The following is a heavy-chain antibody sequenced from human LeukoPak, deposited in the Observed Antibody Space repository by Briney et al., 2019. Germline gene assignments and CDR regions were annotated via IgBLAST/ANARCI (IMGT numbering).Heavy chain of an antibody. CDR2: ISSGGSTM. CDR3: ARDLSLYCSGGSCYSLNY. V-gene: IGHV3-11*04. Sequence: GGSLRLSCAASGFTFSDYYMSWIRQAPGKGLEWVSYISSGGSTMYYVDSVKGRFTISRDNAKNSLYLQMNSLRAEDTAVYYCARDLSLYCSGGSCYSLNYWGQGTLVTVSS. J-gene: IGHJ4*02. CDR1: GFTFSDYY. D-gene: IGHD2-15*01.